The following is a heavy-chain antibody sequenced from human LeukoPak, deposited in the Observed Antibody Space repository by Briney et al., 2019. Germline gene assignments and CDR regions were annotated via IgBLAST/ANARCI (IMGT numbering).Heavy chain of an antibody. D-gene: IGHD4-11*01. CDR2: ITSSSDYI. V-gene: IGHV3-21*01. Sequence: PGGSLRLSCAGSGFSFSLYAINWVRQAPGKGLGWVSSITSSSDYIYYADSVKGRFTISRDNAKNLLFLQMNSLRAEDTAVYYCARDYPYSYYMNVWGNGTTVTVSS. CDR3: ARDYPYSYYMNV. CDR1: GFSFSLYA. J-gene: IGHJ6*03.